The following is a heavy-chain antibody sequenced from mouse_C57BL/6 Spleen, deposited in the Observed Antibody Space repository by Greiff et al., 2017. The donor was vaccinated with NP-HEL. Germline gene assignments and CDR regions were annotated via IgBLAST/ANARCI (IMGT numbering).Heavy chain of an antibody. J-gene: IGHJ2*01. CDR1: GYTFTDYY. D-gene: IGHD1-1*01. V-gene: IGHV1-76*01. CDR3: ATTGFDY. CDR2: IYPGSGNT. Sequence: VQLQQSGAELVRPGASVKLSCKASGYTFTDYYINWVKQRPGQGLEWIARIYPGSGNTYYNEKFKGKATLTAEKSSSTAYMQLSSLTSEDSAVYFCATTGFDYWGQGTTLTVSS.